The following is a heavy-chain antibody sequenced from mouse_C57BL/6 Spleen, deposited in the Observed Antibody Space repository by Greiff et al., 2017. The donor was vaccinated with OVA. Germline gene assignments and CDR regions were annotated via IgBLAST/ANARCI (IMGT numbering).Heavy chain of an antibody. V-gene: IGHV5-4*01. J-gene: IGHJ3*01. CDR1: GFTFSSYA. CDR3: ARDAVYYDYPWFAY. Sequence: DVKLVESGGGLVKPGGSLKLSCAASGFTFSSYAMSWVRQTPEKRLEWVATISDGGSYTYYPDNVKGRFTISRDNAKNNLYLQMSHLKSEDTAMYYCARDAVYYDYPWFAYWGQGTLVTVSA. D-gene: IGHD2-4*01. CDR2: ISDGGSYT.